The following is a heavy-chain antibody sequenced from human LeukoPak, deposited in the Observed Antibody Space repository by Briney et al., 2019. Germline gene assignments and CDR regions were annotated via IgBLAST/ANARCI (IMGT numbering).Heavy chain of an antibody. CDR1: GYTFTSYG. V-gene: IGHV1-18*01. Sequence: ASVTVSFTASGYTFTSYGISWVRQAPGQGLEWMGWISAYNGNTNYAQKLQGRVTMTTDTSTSTAYMELRSLRSDDTAVYYCARGGIAAAGGYYYYYGMDVWGQGTTVTVSS. CDR2: ISAYNGNT. D-gene: IGHD6-13*01. J-gene: IGHJ6*02. CDR3: ARGGIAAAGGYYYYYGMDV.